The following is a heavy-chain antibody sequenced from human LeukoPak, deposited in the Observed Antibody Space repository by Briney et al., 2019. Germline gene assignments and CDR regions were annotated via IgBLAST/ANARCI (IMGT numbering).Heavy chain of an antibody. V-gene: IGHV1-18*01. D-gene: IGHD3-22*01. CDR2: ISAYNGNT. CDR1: GYTFSNYG. CDR3: ARDRGYDSSGMHSDY. J-gene: IGHJ4*02. Sequence: ASVKVSCKASGYTFSNYGISWVRQAPGQGLEWMGWISAYNGNTNYAQNFQGGVTMTTDTSTTTAYMELRSLRSDDTAVYYCARDRGYDSSGMHSDYWGQGTLVTVSS.